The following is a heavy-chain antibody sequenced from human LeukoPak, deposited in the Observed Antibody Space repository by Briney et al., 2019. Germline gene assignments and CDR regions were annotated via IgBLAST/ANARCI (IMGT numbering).Heavy chain of an antibody. J-gene: IGHJ4*01. Sequence: GGSLRLSCAASGFIFSRYGMHWVRQAPGKGLEWAAVISYDGSNQYYSDSVKGRFTISRDNFKNTLNLQMNSLSSDDTAVYYCARGRGNYPQYFFDYWGHGTLVTVSS. D-gene: IGHD1-26*01. CDR2: ISYDGSNQ. CDR3: ARGRGNYPQYFFDY. CDR1: GFIFSRYG. V-gene: IGHV3-30*03.